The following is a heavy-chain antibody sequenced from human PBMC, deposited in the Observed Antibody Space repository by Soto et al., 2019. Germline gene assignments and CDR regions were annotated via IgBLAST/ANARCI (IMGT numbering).Heavy chain of an antibody. D-gene: IGHD1-26*01. V-gene: IGHV1-58*01. CDR2: IVVGSGNT. CDR1: TFTFTSSA. CDR3: ATHREGATYYFDY. J-gene: IGHJ4*02. Sequence: QMQLVQSGPEVKKPGTSVKVSCKAPTFTFTSSAVQWVRQARGQRLEWIGWIVVGSGNTKYAQNFQERVTITSDMSSGTAYLELSSLRSEDTAVYYCATHREGATYYFDYWGQGTLLTVSS.